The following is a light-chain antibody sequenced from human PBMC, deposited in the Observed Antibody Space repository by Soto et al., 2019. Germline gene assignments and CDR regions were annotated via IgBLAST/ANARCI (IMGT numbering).Light chain of an antibody. J-gene: IGKJ1*01. CDR1: QTISTW. CDR2: DAS. V-gene: IGKV1-5*01. CDR3: QQYDKLPTWT. Sequence: DIQVTQSPPTLSASVGDRVTITCRASQTISTWMAFYQQRPGKAPKLLVYDASTLQSGVPSRFSGSGSGTDFTFTISSVQPEDIASYYCQQYDKLPTWTFGQGTKVDIK.